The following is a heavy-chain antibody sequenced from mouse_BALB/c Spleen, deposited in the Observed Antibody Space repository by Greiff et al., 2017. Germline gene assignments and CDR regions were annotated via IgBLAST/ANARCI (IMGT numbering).Heavy chain of an antibody. D-gene: IGHD2-1*01. J-gene: IGHJ3*01. CDR2: INPSTGYT. CDR1: GYTFTSYW. Sequence: VKLMESGAELAKPGASVKMSCKASGYTFTSYWMHWVKQRPGQGLEWIGYINPSTGYTEYNQKFKDKATLTADKSSSTAYMQLSSLTSEDSAVYYCARCYGNYGKFAYWGQGTLVTVSA. V-gene: IGHV1-7*01. CDR3: ARCYGNYGKFAY.